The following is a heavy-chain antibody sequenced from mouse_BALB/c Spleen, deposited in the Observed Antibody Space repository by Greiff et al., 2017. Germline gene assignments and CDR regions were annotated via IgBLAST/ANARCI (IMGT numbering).Heavy chain of an antibody. V-gene: IGHV1-54*01. CDR2: INPGSGGT. D-gene: IGHD2-1*01. CDR3: ARGGGNYGEVDY. Sequence: VQLQESGAELVRPGTSVKVSCKASGYAFTNYLIEWVKQRPGQGLEWIGVINPGSGGTNYNEKFKGKATLTADKSSSTAYMQLSSLTSDDSAVYFCARGGGNYGEVDYWGQGTSVTVSS. J-gene: IGHJ4*01. CDR1: GYAFTNYL.